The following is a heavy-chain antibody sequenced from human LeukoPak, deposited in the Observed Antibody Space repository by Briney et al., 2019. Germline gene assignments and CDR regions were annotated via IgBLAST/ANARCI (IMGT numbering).Heavy chain of an antibody. J-gene: IGHJ3*02. Sequence: SGGSLRLSCAASGFTFSSYAMSWVRQAPGKGLEWVSAISGSGGSTYYADSVKGRFTISRDNSKNTLYLQMNSLRAEDTAKYYCAKSLLTTATGTGRASDIWGQGTMVTVSS. CDR1: GFTFSSYA. D-gene: IGHD1-1*01. CDR3: AKSLLTTATGTGRASDI. V-gene: IGHV3-23*01. CDR2: ISGSGGST.